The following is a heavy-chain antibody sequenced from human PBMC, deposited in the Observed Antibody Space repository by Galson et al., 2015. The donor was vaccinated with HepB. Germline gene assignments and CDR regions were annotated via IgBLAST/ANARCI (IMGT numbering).Heavy chain of an antibody. CDR1: GFTFSNCG. CDR2: IWYDGTNK. D-gene: IGHD5-24*01. Sequence: SLRLSCAASGFTFSNCGMHWVRQAPGKGLEWVAIIWYDGTNKYYADSVKGRFTISRDNSKNTLYLQMNSLRAEDTAIYYCARERMRSPNDVFDMWGQGTMVTVSS. V-gene: IGHV3-33*08. J-gene: IGHJ3*02. CDR3: ARERMRSPNDVFDM.